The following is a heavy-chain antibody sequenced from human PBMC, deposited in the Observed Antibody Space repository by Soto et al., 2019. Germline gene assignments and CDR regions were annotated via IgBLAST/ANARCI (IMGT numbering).Heavy chain of an antibody. V-gene: IGHV3-23*01. D-gene: IGHD1-26*01. CDR1: GFTFSSYA. Sequence: HPGGSLRLSCAASGFTFSSYAMSWVRQAPGKGLEWVSAISGSGGSTYYADSVKGRFTISRDNSKNTLYLQMNSLRAEDTAVYYCAKDNSGSSTEDYWGQGTLVTVSS. CDR2: ISGSGGST. CDR3: AKDNSGSSTEDY. J-gene: IGHJ4*02.